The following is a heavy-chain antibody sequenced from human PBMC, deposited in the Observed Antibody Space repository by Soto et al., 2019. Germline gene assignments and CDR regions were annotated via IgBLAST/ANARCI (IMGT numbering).Heavy chain of an antibody. J-gene: IGHJ4*02. CDR3: ARDLIAVAGTILGPDY. V-gene: IGHV1-18*01. CDR2: ISAYNGNT. CDR1: GYTFTSYG. D-gene: IGHD6-19*01. Sequence: AASVKVSCKASGYTFTSYGISWVRQAPGQGLEWMGWISAYNGNTNYAQKLQGRVTMTTDTSTSTAYMELRSLRSDDTAVYYCARDLIAVAGTILGPDYWGQGTLVTVSS.